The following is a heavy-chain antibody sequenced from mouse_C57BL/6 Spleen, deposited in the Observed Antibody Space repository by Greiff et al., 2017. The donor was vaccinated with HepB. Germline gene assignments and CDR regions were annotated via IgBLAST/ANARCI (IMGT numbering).Heavy chain of an antibody. CDR1: GYSFTDYN. V-gene: IGHV1-39*01. CDR3: ASGDYGSGGFAY. Sequence: VHVKQSGPELVKPGASVKISCKASGYSFTDYNMNWVKQSNGKSLEWIGVINPNYGTTSYNQKFKGKATLTVDQSSSTAYMQLNSLTSEDSAVYYWASGDYGSGGFAYWGQGTLVTVSA. J-gene: IGHJ3*01. CDR2: INPNYGTT. D-gene: IGHD1-1*01.